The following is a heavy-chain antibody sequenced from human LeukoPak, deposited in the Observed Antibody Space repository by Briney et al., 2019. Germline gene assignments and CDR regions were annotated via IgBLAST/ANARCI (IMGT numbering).Heavy chain of an antibody. J-gene: IGHJ4*02. V-gene: IGHV3-23*01. Sequence: GGSLRLSCAASGFTFSTYGMTWVRQAPGKGLEWVSAISGSGGSTYYADSVKGRFTISRDNSKNTLYVKMNSLRAEDTALYYCAKTGGIEAAHWGQGTLVTVSS. CDR1: GFTFSTYG. CDR3: AKTGGIEAAH. CDR2: ISGSGGST. D-gene: IGHD6-13*01.